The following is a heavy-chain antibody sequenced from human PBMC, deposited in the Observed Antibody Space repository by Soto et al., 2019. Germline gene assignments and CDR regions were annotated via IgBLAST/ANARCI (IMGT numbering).Heavy chain of an antibody. D-gene: IGHD5-12*01. Sequence: EAQLLESGGGLVQPGGSLRLSCAASGFSFDTYAMSWVRQAPGKGLEWVSSISGSGGNTYYADSVEGRFTISRDNSKNILYLQMTRLRADDTALYYCAKLGMTTINRDYWGQGTQVTVSS. J-gene: IGHJ4*02. V-gene: IGHV3-23*01. CDR3: AKLGMTTINRDY. CDR2: ISGSGGNT. CDR1: GFSFDTYA.